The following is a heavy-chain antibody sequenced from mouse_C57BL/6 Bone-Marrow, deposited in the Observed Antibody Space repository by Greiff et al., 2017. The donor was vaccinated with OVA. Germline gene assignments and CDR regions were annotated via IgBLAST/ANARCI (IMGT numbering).Heavy chain of an antibody. D-gene: IGHD1-1*01. CDR2: ISSGSSTI. J-gene: IGHJ3*01. CDR3: ARNYEGAWFAY. V-gene: IGHV5-17*01. Sequence: EVKVVESGGGLVKPGGSLKLSCAASGFTFSDYGMHWVRQAPEKGLEWVAYISSGSSTIYYAATVKGRFTISRDNAKNTLFLQMTSLRSEDTAMYYCARNYEGAWFAYWGQGTLVTVSA. CDR1: GFTFSDYG.